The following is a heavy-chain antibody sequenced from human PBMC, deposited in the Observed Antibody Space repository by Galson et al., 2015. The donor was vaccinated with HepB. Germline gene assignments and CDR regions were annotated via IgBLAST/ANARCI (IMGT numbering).Heavy chain of an antibody. CDR1: GGSISSGGYY. J-gene: IGHJ5*02. CDR3: ARWGGPEVRGVIPWFDP. CDR2: IYYSGST. Sequence: TLSLTCTVSGGSISSGGYYWSWIRQHPGKGLEWIGYIYYSGSTYYNPSLKSRVTISVDTSKNQFSLKLSSVTAADTAVYYCARWGGPEVRGVIPWFDPWGQGTLVTVSS. V-gene: IGHV4-31*03. D-gene: IGHD3-10*01.